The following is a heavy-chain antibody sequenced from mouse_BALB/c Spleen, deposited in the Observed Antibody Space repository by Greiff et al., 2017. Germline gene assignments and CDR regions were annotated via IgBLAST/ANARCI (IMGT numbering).Heavy chain of an antibody. CDR3: ARSLRYPYYAMDY. CDR1: GFNIKDTY. CDR2: IDPANGNT. J-gene: IGHJ4*01. D-gene: IGHD1-1*01. Sequence: EVQLVESGAELVKPGASVKLSCTASGFNIKDTYMHWVKQRPEQGLEWIGRIDPANGNTKYDPKFQGKATITADTSSNTAYLQLSSLTSEDTAVYYCARSLRYPYYAMDYWGQGTSVTVSS. V-gene: IGHV14-3*02.